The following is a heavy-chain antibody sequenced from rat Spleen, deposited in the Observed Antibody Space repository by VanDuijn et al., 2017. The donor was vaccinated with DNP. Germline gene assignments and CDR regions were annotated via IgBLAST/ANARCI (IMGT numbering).Heavy chain of an antibody. V-gene: IGHV5-31*01. CDR3: ARHKNYGWFPY. CDR1: GFTFSYYW. D-gene: IGHD1-11*01. J-gene: IGHJ3*01. Sequence: EVQLVETGGGLVQPGRSLKLSCVASGFTFSYYWMAWIRQVPGKGLEWIASITGGSTYYRDSVKGRFTISRDDAQDTLYLQMNSLRSEDTATYYCARHKNYGWFPYWGQGTLVTVSS. CDR2: ITGGST.